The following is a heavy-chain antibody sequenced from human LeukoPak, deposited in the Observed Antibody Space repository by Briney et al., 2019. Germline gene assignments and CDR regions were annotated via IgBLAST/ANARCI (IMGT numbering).Heavy chain of an antibody. CDR3: ARSDICSSTSCFWGY. D-gene: IGHD2-2*01. Sequence: SETLSLTCAVYGGSFSGYYWSWIRQSPGKGLEWIGEINHSGSTNYNPSLKSRVTISVDTSKNQFSLKLSSVTAADTAVYYCARSDICSSTSCFWGYWGQGTLVTVSS. V-gene: IGHV4-34*01. CDR2: INHSGST. J-gene: IGHJ4*02. CDR1: GGSFSGYY.